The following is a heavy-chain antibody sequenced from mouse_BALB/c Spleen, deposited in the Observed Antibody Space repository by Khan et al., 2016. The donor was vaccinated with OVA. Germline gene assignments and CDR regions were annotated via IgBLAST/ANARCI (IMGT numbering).Heavy chain of an antibody. CDR3: ARSYDCYAMDY. J-gene: IGHJ4*01. Sequence: EVQLQESGPELVKPGASVKISCKASGYSFTGYFMNWVMQSHGKSLEWIGRINPYNGDTFYNQKFKGKATLTVDKSSSTAHMELRSLASEDSAVYYCARSYDCYAMDYWVQGTSVTVSS. D-gene: IGHD1-1*02. CDR1: GYSFTGYF. V-gene: IGHV1-20*02. CDR2: INPYNGDT.